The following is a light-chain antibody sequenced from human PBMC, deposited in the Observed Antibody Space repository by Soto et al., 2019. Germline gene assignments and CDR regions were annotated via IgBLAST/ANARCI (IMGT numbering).Light chain of an antibody. CDR2: VTN. Sequence: QAVVTQEPSLTVSPGGTVTLTCGSSTGAVTSGHYPYWFQQKPGQAPRTLIYVTNNKHSWTPARFSGSLLGGKAALTLSGAQPEDEAEYYCLLSYSGADVFGTGTKLTVL. V-gene: IGLV7-46*01. J-gene: IGLJ1*01. CDR3: LLSYSGADV. CDR1: TGAVTSGHY.